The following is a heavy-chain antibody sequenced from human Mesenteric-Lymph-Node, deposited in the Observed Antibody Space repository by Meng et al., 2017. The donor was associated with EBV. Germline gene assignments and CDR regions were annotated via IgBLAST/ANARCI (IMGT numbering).Heavy chain of an antibody. CDR2: VNHAGTT. D-gene: IGHD3-16*01. V-gene: IGHV4-34*01. J-gene: IGHJ5*02. Sequence: QGQLKQWGAGLLKPSWTLSLTCAVYGGSFSDYYWTWIRQPPGKGLEWIGEVNHAGTTIYNPSLESRVTISVDTSKNQFSLKLTSVTAADTAVYFCAALGSFASSIDPWGQGTLVTVFS. CDR3: AALGSFASSIDP. CDR1: GGSFSDYY.